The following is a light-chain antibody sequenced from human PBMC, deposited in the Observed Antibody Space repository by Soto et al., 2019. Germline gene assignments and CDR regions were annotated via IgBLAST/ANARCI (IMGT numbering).Light chain of an antibody. CDR1: SSDIGAYNS. Sequence: QSVLTQPASVSGSPGQSITISCTGTSSDIGAYNSVSWYQHHPGKAPKLIVFQVSFRPSAVSDRFSGSKSDNTASLTIYGLQTEDEAAYYCLSYTASSTFVLRTGTKVTVL. CDR2: QVS. V-gene: IGLV2-14*01. CDR3: LSYTASSTFV. J-gene: IGLJ1*01.